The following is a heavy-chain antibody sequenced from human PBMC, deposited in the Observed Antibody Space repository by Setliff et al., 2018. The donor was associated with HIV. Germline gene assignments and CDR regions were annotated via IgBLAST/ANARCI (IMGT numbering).Heavy chain of an antibody. D-gene: IGHD1-26*01. Sequence: ASVKVSCKASGYTFTSYAMHWVRQAPGQRLEWMGWINAGNGNTKYPQEFQGRVTITRDTSASTAYMELSSLRSEDMAVYYCARGIVGANSISVVSYFDYWGQGTQVTVSS. J-gene: IGHJ4*02. CDR2: INAGNGNT. CDR1: GYTFTSYA. CDR3: ARGIVGANSISVVSYFDY. V-gene: IGHV1-3*03.